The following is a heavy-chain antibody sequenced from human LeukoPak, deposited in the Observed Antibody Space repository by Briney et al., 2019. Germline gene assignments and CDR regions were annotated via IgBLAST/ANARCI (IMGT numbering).Heavy chain of an antibody. CDR1: GFTFSNYD. CDR2: ISGSGGST. J-gene: IGHJ4*02. Sequence: GGSLRLSCAASGFTFSNYDMNWLRQAPGKGLEWVSAISGSGGSTYYADSVKGRFTISRDNSKDTLYLQMNSLRAEDTAVYYCAKHFEAAPYYYGSGRGYWGQGTLVTVSS. D-gene: IGHD3-10*01. CDR3: AKHFEAAPYYYGSGRGY. V-gene: IGHV3-23*01.